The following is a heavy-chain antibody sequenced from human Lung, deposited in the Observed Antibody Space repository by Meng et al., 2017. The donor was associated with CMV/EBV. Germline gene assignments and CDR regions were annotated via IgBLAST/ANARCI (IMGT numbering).Heavy chain of an antibody. CDR1: GYSISSGYY. J-gene: IGHJ4*02. V-gene: IGHV4-38-2*02. Sequence: SXTLSLTCTVSGYSISSGYYWGWIRQPPGKGLEWIGNNYKSGRTFYSPSLKTRVTMSVDTSKNQFSLKLRSVTAADTAVYYCARFPFDYWGQGTLVTVSS. CDR3: ARFPFDY. CDR2: NYKSGRT.